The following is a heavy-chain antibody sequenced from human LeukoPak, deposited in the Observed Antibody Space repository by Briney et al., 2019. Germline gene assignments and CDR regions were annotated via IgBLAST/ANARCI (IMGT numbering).Heavy chain of an antibody. CDR2: FDPEKGKT. J-gene: IGHJ4*02. CDR3: ATDLASGTTWDY. D-gene: IGHD1-1*01. V-gene: IGHV1-24*01. CDR1: GYTFNELS. Sequence: ASVKVSCKVSGYTFNELSMHWVRQAPGKGLEWMGGFDPEKGKTIYAQKFQGRVTMTEDTSTDTAYMELSSLTSEDTAVYYCATDLASGTTWDYWGQGTLVTVSS.